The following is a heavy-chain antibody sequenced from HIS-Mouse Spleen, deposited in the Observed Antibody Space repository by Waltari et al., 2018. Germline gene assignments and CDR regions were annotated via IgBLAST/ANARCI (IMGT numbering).Heavy chain of an antibody. D-gene: IGHD5-12*01. J-gene: IGHJ4*02. V-gene: IGHV3-33*06. Sequence: QVQLVESGGGVVQPGRSLRLSCAASGFTFSSYGMPWARQAPGKGLEWVAVIWYDGSNKYYADSVKGRFTISRDNSKNTLYLQMNSLRAEDTAVYYCAKSRPSGYDIDYWGQGTLVTVSS. CDR3: AKSRPSGYDIDY. CDR1: GFTFSSYG. CDR2: IWYDGSNK.